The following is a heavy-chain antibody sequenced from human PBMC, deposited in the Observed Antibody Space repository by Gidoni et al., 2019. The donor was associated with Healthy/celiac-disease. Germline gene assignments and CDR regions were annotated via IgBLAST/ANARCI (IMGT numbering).Heavy chain of an antibody. V-gene: IGHV3-30*01. CDR2: ISYDGSNK. CDR3: AREKWELLPDAFDI. D-gene: IGHD1-26*01. Sequence: QVQLVESGGGVVQPGRSLRLSCAASGFTFSSYAMHWVRQAPGKGREWVAVISYDGSNKYYADSVKGRFTISRDNSKNTLYLQMNSLRAEDTAVYYCAREKWELLPDAFDIWGQGTMVTVSS. CDR1: GFTFSSYA. J-gene: IGHJ3*02.